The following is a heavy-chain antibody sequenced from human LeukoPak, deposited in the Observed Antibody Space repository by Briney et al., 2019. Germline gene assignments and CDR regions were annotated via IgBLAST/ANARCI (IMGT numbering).Heavy chain of an antibody. CDR2: IYTSGST. V-gene: IGHV4-61*02. CDR1: GGSISSGSYY. D-gene: IGHD3-3*01. Sequence: SQTLSPTCTVSGGSISSGSYYWSWIRQPAGKGLEWIGRIYTSGSTNYNPSLKSRVTISVDTSKNQFSLKLSSVTAADTAVYYCARDRPVTIFGVVLKGAQGYYYMDVWGKGTTVTVSS. CDR3: ARDRPVTIFGVVLKGAQGYYYMDV. J-gene: IGHJ6*03.